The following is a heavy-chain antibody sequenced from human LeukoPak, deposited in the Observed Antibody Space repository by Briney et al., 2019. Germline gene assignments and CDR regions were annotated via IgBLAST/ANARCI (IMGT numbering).Heavy chain of an antibody. V-gene: IGHV3-23*01. CDR2: ISGSGYST. D-gene: IGHD3-10*01. Sequence: GGSLRLSCAAPGFTFSSYGMSWVRQAPGKGLEWVSAISGSGYSTYYADSVKGRFTISRDNSKDSLYLQMNSLRAEDTAVYYCAKDPYGSSDAFDIWGQGTLVTVSS. CDR3: AKDPYGSSDAFDI. J-gene: IGHJ3*02. CDR1: GFTFSSYG.